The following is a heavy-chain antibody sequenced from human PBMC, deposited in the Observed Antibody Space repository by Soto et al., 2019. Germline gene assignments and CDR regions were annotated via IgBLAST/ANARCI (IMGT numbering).Heavy chain of an antibody. J-gene: IGHJ5*02. CDR1: GLTITNFG. CDR3: ARHTSGYSLS. Sequence: GGSLRLSCSASGLTITNFGLHWVRQAPGKGLENVCAIDSKGGTIYYADSVKGRFTISRDNAKNSLYLQMNSLRAEDTAVYYCARHTSGYSLSWGQGTLVTVSS. D-gene: IGHD5-18*01. CDR2: IDSKGGTI. V-gene: IGHV3-64*04.